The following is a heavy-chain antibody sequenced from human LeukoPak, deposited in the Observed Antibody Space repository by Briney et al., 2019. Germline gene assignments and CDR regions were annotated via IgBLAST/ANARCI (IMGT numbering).Heavy chain of an antibody. CDR1: GYTFTSYD. CDR2: MNLNSGNT. Sequence: ASVKVSCKASGYTFTSYDINWVRQATGQGLEWMGWMNLNSGNTGYAQKFQGRVTMTRNTSISTAYMELSSLRSEDTAVYYCARGLVQSFIAAAGYYYYGMDVWGQGTTVTVSS. D-gene: IGHD6-13*01. CDR3: ARGLVQSFIAAAGYYYYGMDV. V-gene: IGHV1-8*01. J-gene: IGHJ6*02.